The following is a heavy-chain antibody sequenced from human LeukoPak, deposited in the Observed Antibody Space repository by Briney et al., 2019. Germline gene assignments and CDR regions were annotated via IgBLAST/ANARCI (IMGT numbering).Heavy chain of an antibody. J-gene: IGHJ4*02. V-gene: IGHV3-21*03. CDR1: GFTFSSYS. CDR3: AKLPDSGSYYRGPYYFDY. D-gene: IGHD3-10*01. Sequence: GGSLRLSCAASGFTFSSYSMNWVRQAPGKGLEWVSSISTSSSYIYYADSVKGRFTSSRDNAKKSLYLQMNSLKTEDTAVYYCAKLPDSGSYYRGPYYFDYWGQGTLVTVSS. CDR2: ISTSSSYI.